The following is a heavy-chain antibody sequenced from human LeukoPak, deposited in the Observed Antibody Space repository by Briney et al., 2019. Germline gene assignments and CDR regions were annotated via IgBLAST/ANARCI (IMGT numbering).Heavy chain of an antibody. V-gene: IGHV4-30-4*07. CDR2: IYYSGTT. Sequence: PSETLSLTCAVSGGSISSSTYSWSWIRQPPGKGLEWIGYIYYSGTTYYNPSLKSRVTISVDTSKNQFSLKLSSVTAADTAVYYCAKERVLLWFGEPHAEGTYYMDVWGKGTTVTISS. CDR1: GGSISSSTYS. D-gene: IGHD3-10*01. J-gene: IGHJ6*03. CDR3: AKERVLLWFGEPHAEGTYYMDV.